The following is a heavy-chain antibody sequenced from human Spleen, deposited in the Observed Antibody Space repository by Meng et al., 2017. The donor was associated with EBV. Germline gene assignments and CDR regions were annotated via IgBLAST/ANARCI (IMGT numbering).Heavy chain of an antibody. D-gene: IGHD6-13*01. CDR1: GYTFTGYY. CDR2: INPNTGGT. Sequence: QVQLVQSGAEVXXXXXSVKVSCQASGYTFTGYYMHWVRQAPGQGLEWMGRINPNTGGTNYGQKFQGRVTMTRDTSTSTAYMELSRLTSDDTALYYCAGGVAEATTGYWGQGTLVTVSS. V-gene: IGHV1-2*06. J-gene: IGHJ4*02. CDR3: AGGVAEATTGY.